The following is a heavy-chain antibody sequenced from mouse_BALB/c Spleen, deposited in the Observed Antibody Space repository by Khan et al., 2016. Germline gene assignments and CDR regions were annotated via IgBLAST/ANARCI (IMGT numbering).Heavy chain of an antibody. CDR1: GYSITSGYY. CDR3: ATLRRVYAMDY. D-gene: IGHD1-2*01. V-gene: IGHV3-6*02. Sequence: EVQLLESGPGLVKPSQSLSLTCSVTGYSITSGYYWNWIRQFPGNNLEWMGYISYDGSNNYNPSLKNRISIARDTSKNQFFLKLNSVTTEDTATYYCATLRRVYAMDYWGQGTSVTVSS. CDR2: ISYDGSN. J-gene: IGHJ4*01.